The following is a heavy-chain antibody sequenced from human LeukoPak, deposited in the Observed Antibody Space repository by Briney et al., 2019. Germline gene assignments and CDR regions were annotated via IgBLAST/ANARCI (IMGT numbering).Heavy chain of an antibody. J-gene: IGHJ4*02. CDR3: AQESWVLLVQLGL. CDR1: GSSISSYY. D-gene: IGHD3/OR15-3a*01. Sequence: SETLSLTCTVSGSSISSYYWSWIRQPPGKGLEWIGYMYYSGGTNYNPSLKRRVTISVDTSKNQFSLKLSSVTAADTAVYYGAQESWVLLVQLGLGGQGNLVTVSS. V-gene: IGHV4-59*01. CDR2: MYYSGGT.